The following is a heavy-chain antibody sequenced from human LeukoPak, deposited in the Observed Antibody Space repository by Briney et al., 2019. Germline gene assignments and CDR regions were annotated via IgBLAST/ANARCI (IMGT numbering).Heavy chain of an antibody. CDR3: ARSPLADYFDY. D-gene: IGHD3-3*02. CDR2: ISNSGNTI. J-gene: IGHJ4*02. Sequence: GGSLRLSCAASGFTFSSYAMHWVRQAPGKGLEWVSYISNSGNTIYYADSVKGRFTISRDNAKSSLYLQMNSLRAEDTAIYYCARSPLADYFDYWGQGTLVTVSS. CDR1: GFTFSSYA. V-gene: IGHV3-48*03.